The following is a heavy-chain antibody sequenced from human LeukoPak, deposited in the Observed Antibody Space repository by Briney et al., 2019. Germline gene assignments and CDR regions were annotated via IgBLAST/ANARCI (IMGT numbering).Heavy chain of an antibody. CDR2: INPHSGGT. Sequence: VASVKVSCKASGYSFTDYLMHWVRQAPGQGLEWMGWINPHSGGTSFAQKFQGRVTMTRDTSISTTYMELSTLRSDDTAVYYCARDRNGDGFAYFDYWGQGTLVTVSS. CDR1: GYSFTDYL. CDR3: ARDRNGDGFAYFDY. V-gene: IGHV1-2*02. D-gene: IGHD5-24*01. J-gene: IGHJ4*02.